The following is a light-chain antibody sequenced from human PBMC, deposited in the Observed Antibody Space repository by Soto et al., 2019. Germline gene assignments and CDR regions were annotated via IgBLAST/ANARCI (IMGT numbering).Light chain of an antibody. V-gene: IGLV2-14*01. J-gene: IGLJ3*02. CDR2: EVS. CDR3: SSYTSISTRV. Sequence: QSVLTQPASVSGSPGQSITISCTGTISDVGSYNYVAWYQQHPGKAPKRMIYEVSNRPSGVSNRFSGSKSGNKASLTISGLQAGDEANYYCSSYTSISTRVFGGGTEVTVL. CDR1: ISDVGSYNY.